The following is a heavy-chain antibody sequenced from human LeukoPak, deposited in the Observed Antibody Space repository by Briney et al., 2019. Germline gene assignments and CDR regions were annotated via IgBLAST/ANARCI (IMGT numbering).Heavy chain of an antibody. CDR1: GFTVSRNY. Sequence: GGSLRLSRAASGFTVSRNYMSWVRQAPGKGLEWVSVLYSDGSTYYADSVKGRFTTSRDNAKNSLYLQMNSLRAEDTAVYYCARGRWLQSNYYFDYWGQGTLVTVSS. CDR2: LYSDGST. J-gene: IGHJ4*02. CDR3: ARGRWLQSNYYFDY. V-gene: IGHV3-53*01. D-gene: IGHD5-24*01.